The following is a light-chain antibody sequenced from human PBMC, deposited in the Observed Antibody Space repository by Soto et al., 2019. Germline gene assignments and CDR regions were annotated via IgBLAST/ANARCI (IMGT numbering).Light chain of an antibody. Sequence: QSVLTQPPSVSGAPGQRVTISCTGSSSNIGAGYDVYWYQQLPGKAPKLLISGNNNRPSGVPDRFSGSESGTSASLAITGLQSEDEADYYCQSYDSSLSVVFGGGTKLTVL. CDR2: GNN. J-gene: IGLJ2*01. CDR3: QSYDSSLSVV. CDR1: SSNIGAGYD. V-gene: IGLV1-40*01.